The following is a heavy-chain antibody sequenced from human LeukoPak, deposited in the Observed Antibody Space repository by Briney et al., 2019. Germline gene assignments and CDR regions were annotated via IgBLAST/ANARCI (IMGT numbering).Heavy chain of an antibody. Sequence: GSLRLSCAAPGFTFSSYAMSWVRQAPGKGLEWVASINHNGNVNYYVDSVKGRFTISRDNAKNSLYLQMSNLRAEDTAVYFCARGGGLDVWGQGATVTVSS. J-gene: IGHJ6*02. CDR3: ARGGGLDV. V-gene: IGHV3-7*03. D-gene: IGHD3-16*01. CDR1: GFTFSSYA. CDR2: INHNGNVN.